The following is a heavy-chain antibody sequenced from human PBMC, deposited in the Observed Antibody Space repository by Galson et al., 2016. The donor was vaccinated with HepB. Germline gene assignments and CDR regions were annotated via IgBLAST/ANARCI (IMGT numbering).Heavy chain of an antibody. D-gene: IGHD1-7*01. CDR3: ARQCYNWNYVCAFDI. V-gene: IGHV4-59*08. CDR1: GGSISGYY. Sequence: SETLSLTCTVSGGSISGYYWSWIRQPPGKGLEWIGYIYYSGTANYNPSLKSRVTILVDTSKNQFSLKLSSVTAADTAVYSFARQCYNWNYVCAFDIWGQGTIVTVSS. CDR2: IYYSGTA. J-gene: IGHJ3*02.